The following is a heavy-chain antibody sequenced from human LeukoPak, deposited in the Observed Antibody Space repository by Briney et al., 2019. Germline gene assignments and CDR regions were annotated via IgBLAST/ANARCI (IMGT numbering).Heavy chain of an antibody. V-gene: IGHV3-74*01. CDR3: ARANRAVDY. J-gene: IGHJ4*02. CDR2: IHSDGSST. D-gene: IGHD1-14*01. Sequence: GGALRLSCAASGFTFSSYWVHWGRQAPGEGVVWVSRIHSDGSSTSYADSVKGRFTISRDNAKNTLYLQMNSLRAEDTAVYYCARANRAVDYWGQGTLVTVSS. CDR1: GFTFSSYW.